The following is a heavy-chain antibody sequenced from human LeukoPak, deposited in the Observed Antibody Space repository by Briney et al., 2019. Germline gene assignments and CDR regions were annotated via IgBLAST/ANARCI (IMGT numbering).Heavy chain of an antibody. V-gene: IGHV4-34*01. CDR3: ARGVLYCSSTSCYLVWFDP. D-gene: IGHD2-2*01. Sequence: SETLSLTCAVYGGSFTGYYWSWIRQPPGKGLEWIGEINHSGSTNYNPSLKSRVTISVDMSKNQFSLKLSSVTAADTAVYYCARGVLYCSSTSCYLVWFDPWGQGTLVTVSS. J-gene: IGHJ5*02. CDR2: INHSGST. CDR1: GGSFTGYY.